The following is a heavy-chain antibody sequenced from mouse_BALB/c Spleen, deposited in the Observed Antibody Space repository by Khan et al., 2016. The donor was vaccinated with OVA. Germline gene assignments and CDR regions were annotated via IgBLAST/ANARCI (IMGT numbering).Heavy chain of an antibody. V-gene: IGHV5-6*01. CDR1: GFTFSTYG. J-gene: IGHJ3*01. CDR3: ARLAYYYDSERFAY. Sequence: EVELVESGGDLVKPGGSLKLSCAASGFTFSTYGMSWVRQTPDKRLEWVATVSTGGGYTYYPDSVKGRFTISRDNAKNTLYLQMSSLKSEDTDMFYCARLAYYYDSERFAYWGQGTLVTVSA. D-gene: IGHD1-1*01. CDR2: VSTGGGYT.